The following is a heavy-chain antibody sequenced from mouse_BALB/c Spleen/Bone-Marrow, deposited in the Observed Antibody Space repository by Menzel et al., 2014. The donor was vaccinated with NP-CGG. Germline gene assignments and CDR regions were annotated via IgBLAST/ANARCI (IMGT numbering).Heavy chain of an antibody. CDR3: ARAYYGNYPYAMDY. D-gene: IGHD2-10*01. V-gene: IGHV14-3*02. CDR2: IDPANGNT. CDR1: GFNIKDTY. J-gene: IGHJ4*01. Sequence: EVQVVESGAELVKPGASVKLSCTASGFNIKDTYMHWVKQRPEQGLEWIGRIDPANGNTKYDPKFQGKATITADTSSNTAYLQLSSLTSEDTAVYFCARAYYGNYPYAMDYWGQGTSVTVSS.